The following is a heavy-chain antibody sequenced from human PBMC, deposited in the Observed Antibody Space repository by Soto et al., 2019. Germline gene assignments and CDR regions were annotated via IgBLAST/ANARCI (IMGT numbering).Heavy chain of an antibody. CDR3: ARDLHDYGV. Sequence: QVQLVQSGAEVQKPGSSVEVSCKASGGTFSRYTISWVRQAPGQGLAWMGRIIPILGLANYAQKFHGRVAITADKPTSTADMELSSPRTEDTAVNYYARDLHDYGVRGQGTLVTVSS. D-gene: IGHD4-17*01. V-gene: IGHV1-69*08. CDR1: GGTFSRYT. CDR2: IIPILGLA. J-gene: IGHJ4*02.